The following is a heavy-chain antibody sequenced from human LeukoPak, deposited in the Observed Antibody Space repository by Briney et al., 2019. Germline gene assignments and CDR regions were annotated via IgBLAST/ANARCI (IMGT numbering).Heavy chain of an antibody. CDR2: ISGSGTDI. J-gene: IGHJ5*02. Sequence: GGSLRLSCEASGFTFSDPYMSWIRQAPGKGLECLSYISGSGTDINYADSVRGRFTISRDNAKNLLYLQMNDLRLEDTAVYYCARRRQTRFGWWDFNWFDPWGQGTLVTVSS. CDR3: ARRRQTRFGWWDFNWFDP. V-gene: IGHV3-11*04. CDR1: GFTFSDPY. D-gene: IGHD2-15*01.